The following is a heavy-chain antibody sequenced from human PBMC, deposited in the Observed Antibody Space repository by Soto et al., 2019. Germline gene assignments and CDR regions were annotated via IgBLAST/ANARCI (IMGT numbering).Heavy chain of an antibody. Sequence: PSETLSLTCAVSGGPIPSSTYSWGCNRQPPGKGLEWIGSFYNSGNTNYNPSLKSRVTISVDTSNNQFSLRVNSVTAADTAVYYCASTKQWLAFDYWGQGALVTISS. CDR3: ASTKQWLAFDY. CDR2: FYNSGNT. V-gene: IGHV4-61*05. D-gene: IGHD6-19*01. J-gene: IGHJ4*02. CDR1: GGPIPSSTYS.